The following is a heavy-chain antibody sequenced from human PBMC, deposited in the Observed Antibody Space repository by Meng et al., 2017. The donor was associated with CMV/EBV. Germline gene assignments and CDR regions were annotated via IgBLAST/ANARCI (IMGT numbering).Heavy chain of an antibody. J-gene: IGHJ4*02. CDR1: GFTFSSYS. D-gene: IGHD4-23*01. Sequence: SCAASGFTFSSYSMNWVRQAPGKGLEWVSSISSSSSYIYYADSVKGRFTISRDNAKNSLYLQMNSLRAEDTAVYYCARRRGRHSGGGSYYFDYWGQGTLVTSPQ. CDR2: ISSSSSYI. CDR3: ARRRGRHSGGGSYYFDY. V-gene: IGHV3-21*01.